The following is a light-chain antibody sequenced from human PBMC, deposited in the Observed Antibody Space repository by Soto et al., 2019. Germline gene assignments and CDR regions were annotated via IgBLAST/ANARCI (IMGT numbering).Light chain of an antibody. J-gene: IGKJ5*01. CDR1: QSVSSN. CDR2: GAS. CDR3: QQTYTTHEIT. V-gene: IGKV3-15*01. Sequence: VLTQSPGTLSVSPGERATLSFSSSQSVSSNLAWYQQKPGQPPRLLIYGASTRATGIPARFSGSGSGTEFTLPISSLQSQDFAIYYCQQTYTTHEITFGQGTRLEIK.